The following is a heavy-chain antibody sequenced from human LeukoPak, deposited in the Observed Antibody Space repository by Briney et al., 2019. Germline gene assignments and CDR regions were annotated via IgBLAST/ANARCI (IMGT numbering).Heavy chain of an antibody. V-gene: IGHV1-18*01. CDR1: GYKFTSYG. CDR2: ISGYNANT. CDR3: AREESIGSYQFLNEY. J-gene: IGHJ4*02. D-gene: IGHD1-26*01. Sequence: GASVKVSCKASGYKFTSYGINWVRQAPGQGLEWMGWISGYNANTKYAQNLQGRVIMTTDTSTSTAYMEVRSLRSDDTAVYYCAREESIGSYQFLNEYWGQGTLVTVSS.